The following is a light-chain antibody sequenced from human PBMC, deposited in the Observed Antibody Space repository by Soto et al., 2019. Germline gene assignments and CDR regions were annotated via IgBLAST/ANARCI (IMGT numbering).Light chain of an antibody. Sequence: DIQMTQSPSTLSASVGDRVTITCRASQTISSWLAWYQQKPGKAPKALVYKASNLESGAPSRFSGSGSGTEFTLTISSLQPDDFATYYCLHYYNYPRTFGQGTMVEIK. V-gene: IGKV1-5*03. CDR1: QTISSW. J-gene: IGKJ1*01. CDR2: KAS. CDR3: LHYYNYPRT.